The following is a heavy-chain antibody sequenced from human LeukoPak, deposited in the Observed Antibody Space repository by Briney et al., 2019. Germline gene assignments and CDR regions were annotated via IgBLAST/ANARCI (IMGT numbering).Heavy chain of an antibody. CDR2: ISWNSGSI. J-gene: IGHJ4*02. D-gene: IGHD4-17*01. CDR1: GFTFGDYA. V-gene: IGHV3-9*01. CDR3: AKEAPTAGGFDY. Sequence: GRSLRLSCAASGFTFGDYAMHWVRQAPGKGLEWVSGISWNSGSIGYADSVKGRFTIPRDNAKNSLYLQMNSLRAEDTALYYCAKEAPTAGGFDYWGQGTLVTVSS.